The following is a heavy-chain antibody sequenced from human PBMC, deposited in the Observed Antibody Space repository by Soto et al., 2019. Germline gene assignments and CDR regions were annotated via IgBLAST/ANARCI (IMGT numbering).Heavy chain of an antibody. CDR3: ARDAPLGKYAAAMIYYYYMDV. J-gene: IGHJ6*03. Sequence: GGSLRLSCAASGFTFSDYYMSWIRQAPGKGLEWVSYISSSGSTIYYADSVKGRFTISRDNAKNSLYLQMNSLRAEDTAVYYCARDAPLGKYAAAMIYYYYMDVWGKGTTVTVSS. CDR1: GFTFSDYY. V-gene: IGHV3-11*01. D-gene: IGHD2-2*01. CDR2: ISSSGSTI.